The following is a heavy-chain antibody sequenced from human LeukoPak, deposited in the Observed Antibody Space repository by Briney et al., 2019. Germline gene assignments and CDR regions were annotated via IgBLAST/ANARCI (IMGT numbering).Heavy chain of an antibody. V-gene: IGHV4-30-4*01. CDR1: GGSISNGDYY. CDR2: IYHSGST. D-gene: IGHD5-18*01. Sequence: SETLSLTCTVSGGSISNGDYYWSWIRQPPGKGLEWIGYIYHSGSTYYNPSLKSRVTISVDTSKNQFSLKLSSVTAADTAVYYCARRRGDTAMVTDYWGQGTLVTVSS. CDR3: ARRRGDTAMVTDY. J-gene: IGHJ4*02.